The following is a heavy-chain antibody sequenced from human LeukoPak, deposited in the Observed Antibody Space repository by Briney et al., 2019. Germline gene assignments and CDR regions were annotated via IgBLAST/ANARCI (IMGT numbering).Heavy chain of an antibody. Sequence: SETLSLTCTVSGGSISSSSYHWGWIRQPPGKGLEWIGSIYYSGSTYYNPSLKSRVTISVDTSKNQFSLKLTSVTAADTAVYYCARREPPRTGIGVATKGGFDPWGQGTLVTVSS. CDR3: ARREPPRTGIGVATKGGFDP. D-gene: IGHD6-19*01. CDR2: IYYSGST. CDR1: GGSISSSSYH. V-gene: IGHV4-39*01. J-gene: IGHJ5*02.